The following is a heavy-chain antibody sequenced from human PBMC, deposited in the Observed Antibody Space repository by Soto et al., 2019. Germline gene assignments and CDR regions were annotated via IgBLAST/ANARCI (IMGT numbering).Heavy chain of an antibody. Sequence: SETLSLTCAVYGGSFSGYYWSWIRQPPGKGLEWIGEINHSGSTNYNPSLKSRVTISVDTSKNQFSLKLSSVTAADTAVYYCARGCSYHGQLVGLYYMAVWGKGTTVTVSS. CDR1: GGSFSGYY. V-gene: IGHV4-34*01. J-gene: IGHJ6*03. CDR3: ARGCSYHGQLVGLYYMAV. D-gene: IGHD6-6*01. CDR2: INHSGST.